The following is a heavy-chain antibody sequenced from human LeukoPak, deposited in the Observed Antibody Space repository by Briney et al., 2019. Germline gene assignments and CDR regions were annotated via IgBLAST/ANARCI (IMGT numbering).Heavy chain of an antibody. CDR2: ISNSSPNI. CDR1: GFTFISYS. CDR3: ARAGAYYYDSSGLN. J-gene: IGHJ4*02. D-gene: IGHD3-22*01. Sequence: PGGSLRLSCAASGFTFISYSMNWVRQAPGKGLEWASSISNSSPNIYYADSVKGRFTISRDSAKDSLYLQMNSLRAEDTAVYYCARAGAYYYDSSGLNWGQGTLVTVSS. V-gene: IGHV3-21*01.